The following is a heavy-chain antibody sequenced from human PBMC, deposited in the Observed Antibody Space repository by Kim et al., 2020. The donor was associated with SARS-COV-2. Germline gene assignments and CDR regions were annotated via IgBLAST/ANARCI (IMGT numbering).Heavy chain of an antibody. J-gene: IGHJ5*02. CDR1: GGSISSYY. Sequence: SETLSLTCTVSGGSISSYYWSWIRQPPGKGLDWIGYIYYSGSTNYNPSLKSRVTISVDTSKNQFSLKLSSVTAAVTAVYYCARHPDYDFWSGSRTGGWFDPWGQRAPVTVPP. CDR3: ARHPDYDFWSGSRTGGWFDP. CDR2: IYYSGST. V-gene: IGHV4-59*08. D-gene: IGHD3-3*01.